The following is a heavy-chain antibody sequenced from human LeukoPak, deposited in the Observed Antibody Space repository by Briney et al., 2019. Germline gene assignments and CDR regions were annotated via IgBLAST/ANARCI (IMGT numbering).Heavy chain of an antibody. D-gene: IGHD1-1*01. CDR2: FSASGYST. CDR1: GITLSNYA. Sequence: PGGSLRLSCAASGITLSNYAMSWVRQAPGKGLEWVSGFSASGYSTYYADSVKGRFTISRDNSKNTLYLQMNSLRVEDTAVYYCAKDLTTTSADYYFDYWGQGTLVTVSS. CDR3: AKDLTTTSADYYFDY. V-gene: IGHV3-23*01. J-gene: IGHJ4*02.